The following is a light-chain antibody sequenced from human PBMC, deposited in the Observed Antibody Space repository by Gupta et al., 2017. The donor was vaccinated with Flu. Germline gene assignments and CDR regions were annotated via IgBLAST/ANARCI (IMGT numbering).Light chain of an antibody. CDR1: QSLLHSNGYNF. CDR2: LGS. J-gene: IGKJ4*01. Sequence: DIVLTQSQLFLPVTPGEPASISCWSSQSLLHSNGYNFLDWYLQKPGQSPHLLIYLGSNRASGVPDRFSGSGSGTDFTLKISRVEAEDVGVYYCMQALQTPLTFGGGTKVEIK. CDR3: MQALQTPLT. V-gene: IGKV2-28*01.